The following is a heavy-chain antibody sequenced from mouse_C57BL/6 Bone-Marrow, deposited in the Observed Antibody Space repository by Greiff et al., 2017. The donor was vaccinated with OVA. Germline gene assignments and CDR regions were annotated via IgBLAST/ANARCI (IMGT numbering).Heavy chain of an antibody. J-gene: IGHJ3*01. CDR2: ISGGGGNT. Sequence: EVKVVESGGGLVKPGGSLKLSCAASGFTFSSYTMSWVRQTPEKRLEWVATISGGGGNTYYPDSVKGRFTISRDNAKNTLYLQMSSLRSEDTALYYCARTYGSSPPEFAYWGQGTLVTVSA. V-gene: IGHV5-9*01. D-gene: IGHD1-1*01. CDR3: ARTYGSSPPEFAY. CDR1: GFTFSSYT.